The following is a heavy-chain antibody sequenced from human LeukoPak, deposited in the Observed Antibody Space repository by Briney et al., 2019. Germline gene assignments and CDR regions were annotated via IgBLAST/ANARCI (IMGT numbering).Heavy chain of an antibody. CDR3: GSDPNGDYVGALGY. J-gene: IGHJ4*01. CDR1: GFSGSSFA. Sequence: EGFLRLSCVASGFSGSSFALAWVRQTKGKGLEWVSAVTGGGDGTHYIDSVKGRFTISRDNSKKTIYLQMNSLRAEDTAIYFCGSDPNGDYVGALGYWGRGTLVTVSS. V-gene: IGHV3-23*01. CDR2: VTGGGDGT. D-gene: IGHD2-8*01.